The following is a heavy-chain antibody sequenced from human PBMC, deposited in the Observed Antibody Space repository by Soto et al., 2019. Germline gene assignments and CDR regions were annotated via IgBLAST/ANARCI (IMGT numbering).Heavy chain of an antibody. J-gene: IGHJ6*02. CDR2: INAVNGNT. D-gene: IGHD1-26*01. Sequence: QVPLVQSGAEVKKPGASVKVSCKASGYTFTIYAIHWVRQAPGQGLEWMGWINAVNGNTKYSQKFQGRVTLTRDTSASTAYMELSSLRSEDTAVYYCARDLSGNSYYGVDVWGQGTTVTVSS. V-gene: IGHV1-3*01. CDR1: GYTFTIYA. CDR3: ARDLSGNSYYGVDV.